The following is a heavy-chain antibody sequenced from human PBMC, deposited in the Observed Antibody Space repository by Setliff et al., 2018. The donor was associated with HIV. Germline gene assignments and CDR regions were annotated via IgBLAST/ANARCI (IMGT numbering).Heavy chain of an antibody. CDR1: GYSISSGYY. J-gene: IGHJ4*02. CDR2: IYQTGST. V-gene: IGHV4-38-2*02. CDR3: ARGGTLRYFDWSLDC. Sequence: PSETLSLTCTVSGYSISSGYYWGWIRQPPGKGLEWIGSIYQTGSTNYNPSLKSRVTISVDTSKNQFSLKLSSVTAADTAVYYCARGGTLRYFDWSLDCWGQGTLVTVSS. D-gene: IGHD3-9*01.